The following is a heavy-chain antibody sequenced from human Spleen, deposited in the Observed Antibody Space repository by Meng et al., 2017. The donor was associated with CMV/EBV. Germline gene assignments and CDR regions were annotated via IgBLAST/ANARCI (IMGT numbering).Heavy chain of an antibody. D-gene: IGHD5-24*01. CDR2: ISSSGSTI. CDR1: GFTFSDYY. Sequence: GESLKISCAASGFTFSDYYMSWIRQAPGKGLEWVSYISSSGSTIYYADSVKGRFTISRDNAKNSLYLQMNSLRVEDTAVYYCARDGSYTYRYYYYGMDVWGQGTTVTVSS. J-gene: IGHJ6*02. V-gene: IGHV3-11*04. CDR3: ARDGSYTYRYYYYGMDV.